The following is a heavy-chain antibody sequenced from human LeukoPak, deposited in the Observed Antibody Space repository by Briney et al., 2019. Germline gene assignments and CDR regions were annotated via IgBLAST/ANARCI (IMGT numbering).Heavy chain of an antibody. CDR1: GFTFNNYA. J-gene: IGHJ4*02. V-gene: IGHV3-23*01. D-gene: IGHD6-13*01. Sequence: GGSLRLSCAASGFTFNNYAMTWVRQAPGKGLEWVSAISGSGDRTYYTDSVKGRFTISRDNSKNTLYLQMNSLRAEDTAVFYCAKGPRSSSWYHFDNWGQGTLVTVSS. CDR2: ISGSGDRT. CDR3: AKGPRSSSWYHFDN.